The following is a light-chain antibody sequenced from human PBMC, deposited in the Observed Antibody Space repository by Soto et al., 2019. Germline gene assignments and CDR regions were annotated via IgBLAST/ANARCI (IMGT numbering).Light chain of an antibody. CDR3: QQLNSYLWT. CDR2: AAS. CDR1: QGISSY. V-gene: IGKV1-9*01. Sequence: IQLTQSPFSLSASVGDRVTITCPASQGISSYLAWYQQKPGKAPKLLIYAASTLQRGVPSRFSGSGSGTDFTLTISSLLPEDFATYYCQQLNSYLWTFGQGTKVDIK. J-gene: IGKJ1*01.